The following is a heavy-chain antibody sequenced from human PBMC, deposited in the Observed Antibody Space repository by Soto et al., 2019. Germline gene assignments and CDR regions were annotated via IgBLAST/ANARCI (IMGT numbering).Heavy chain of an antibody. D-gene: IGHD5-12*01. J-gene: IGHJ4*02. V-gene: IGHV5-51*01. CDR1: GYSITSFC. CDR2: IYHRDSDT. Sequence: PGVSLKISCKGSGYSITSFCIGWILKIPGNGMECIGIIYHRDSDTRYSPSFQGQVTISADKSISTAYLQWSSLKASDTALYYCARSYSGYDQDFDFWGQGTLVTGSS. CDR3: ARSYSGYDQDFDF.